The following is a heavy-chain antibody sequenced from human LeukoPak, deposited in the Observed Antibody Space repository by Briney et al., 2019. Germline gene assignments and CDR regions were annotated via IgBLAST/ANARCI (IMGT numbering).Heavy chain of an antibody. CDR2: ISYDGSNK. J-gene: IGHJ4*02. CDR3: AKDPTDHYQFDY. D-gene: IGHD2-2*01. Sequence: GGSLRLSCAASGFTFGSYGMHWVRQAPGKGLEWVAVISYDGSNKYYADSVKGRFTISRDNSKNTLYLQMNSLRAEDTAVYYCAKDPTDHYQFDYWGQGTLVTVSS. V-gene: IGHV3-30*18. CDR1: GFTFGSYG.